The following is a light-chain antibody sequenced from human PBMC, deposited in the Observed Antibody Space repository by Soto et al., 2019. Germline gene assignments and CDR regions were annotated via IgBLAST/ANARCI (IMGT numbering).Light chain of an antibody. V-gene: IGKV3-15*01. Sequence: EIGMTQSPATLSVSPGERATLSCRASQSVSSNLAWYQQKPGQAPRLLVSGASTRATGIPARFSGSGSGTEFTLTISSLQSEDFAVYYCQQYKDWPTFGQGTRLEIK. J-gene: IGKJ5*01. CDR1: QSVSSN. CDR2: GAS. CDR3: QQYKDWPT.